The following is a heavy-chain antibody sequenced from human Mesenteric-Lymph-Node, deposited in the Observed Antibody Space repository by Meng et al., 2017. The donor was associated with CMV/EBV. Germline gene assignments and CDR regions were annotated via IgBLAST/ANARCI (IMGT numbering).Heavy chain of an antibody. J-gene: IGHJ5*02. Sequence: ASVKVSCKASGYTFTGYYMHWVRQAPGQGLEWMGWINPNSGGTNYAQKFQGRVTMTRDTSISTAYMELSSLRSEDTAVYYCARGFRVLRRWWFDPWGQGTLVTVSS. CDR2: INPNSGGT. V-gene: IGHV1-2*02. D-gene: IGHD2-8*02. CDR1: GYTFTGYY. CDR3: ARGFRVLRRWWFDP.